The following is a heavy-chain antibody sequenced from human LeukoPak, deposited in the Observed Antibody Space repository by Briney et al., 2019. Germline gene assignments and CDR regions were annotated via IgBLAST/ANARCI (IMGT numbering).Heavy chain of an antibody. CDR1: GGSFSGYY. D-gene: IGHD6-6*01. CDR3: ARRAYSSSPYYFDY. V-gene: IGHV4-34*01. J-gene: IGHJ4*02. Sequence: SSETLSLTCAVYGGSFSGYYWSWIRQPPGKGLEWIGEINHSGSTNYNPSLKSRVTISVDTSKNQFSLKLSSVTAADTAVYYCARRAYSSSPYYFDYWGQGTLVTVSS. CDR2: INHSGST.